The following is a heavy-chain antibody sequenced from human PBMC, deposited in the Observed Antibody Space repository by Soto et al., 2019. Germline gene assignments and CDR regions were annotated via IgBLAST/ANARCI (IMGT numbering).Heavy chain of an antibody. CDR2: SHHSGST. CDR1: GGSISSYY. D-gene: IGHD6-13*01. J-gene: IGHJ5*02. CDR3: ARSFPPGYTNSWYGFDP. Sequence: QVQLQESGPGLVKPSETLSLTCTVSGGSISSYYWSWIRQPPGKGLEWIGYSHHSGSTNYNPSLKSRVTISVDASKNQFSLKLSSVTAADTAVYYCARSFPPGYTNSWYGFDPWGQGTLVTVSS. V-gene: IGHV4-59*08.